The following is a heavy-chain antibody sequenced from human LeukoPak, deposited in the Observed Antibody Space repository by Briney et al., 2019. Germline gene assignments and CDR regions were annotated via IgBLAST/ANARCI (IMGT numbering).Heavy chain of an antibody. Sequence: HPGGSLRLSCAASGFTFSSYAMSWVRQAPGKGLEWVSAISGSGGSTYYADSVKGRFTISRDNSKNTLYLQMNSLRAEDTAVYYCAKRYSGSSGLYNFDYWGQGTLVTVSS. J-gene: IGHJ4*02. CDR2: ISGSGGST. D-gene: IGHD1-26*01. CDR1: GFTFSSYA. CDR3: AKRYSGSSGLYNFDY. V-gene: IGHV3-23*01.